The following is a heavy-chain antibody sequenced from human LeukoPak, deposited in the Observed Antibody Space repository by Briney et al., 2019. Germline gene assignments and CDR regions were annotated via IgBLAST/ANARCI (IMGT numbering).Heavy chain of an antibody. J-gene: IGHJ3*02. CDR1: GLTFNMYW. CDR2: INSDGSRT. Sequence: GGSLRVSCAASGLTFNMYWIHWVPQPPGKGPEWVARINSDGSRTTYADSVRGRFTVSRDNAQHTLSPPVNSLRVDDTAVYLFTRDFGMVGATNAFDIWGQGTMVTGSS. CDR3: TRDFGMVGATNAFDI. D-gene: IGHD1-26*01. V-gene: IGHV3-74*01.